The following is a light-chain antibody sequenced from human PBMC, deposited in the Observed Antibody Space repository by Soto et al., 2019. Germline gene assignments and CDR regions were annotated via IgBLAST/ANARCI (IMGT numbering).Light chain of an antibody. Sequence: QSALTQPPSASGTPGQRVTISCSGSSSNIGSNYVYWYQQLPGTAPKLLIYRNNQRPSGVPDRFSGSKSGTSASLAISGLRSEDEADYYCAAWDDSLSAHYGFGTGTKVTVL. CDR1: SSNIGSNY. V-gene: IGLV1-47*01. J-gene: IGLJ1*01. CDR2: RNN. CDR3: AAWDDSLSAHYG.